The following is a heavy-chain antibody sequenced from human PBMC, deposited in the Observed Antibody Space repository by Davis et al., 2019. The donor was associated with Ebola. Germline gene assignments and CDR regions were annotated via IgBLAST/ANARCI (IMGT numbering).Heavy chain of an antibody. CDR1: GDSVSSHNYY. CDR2: TYYSGSA. J-gene: IGHJ6*04. V-gene: IGHV4-61*01. D-gene: IGHD6-19*01. Sequence: SETLSLTCTVSGDSVSSHNYYWNWIRQSPGTGLEWIGYTYYSGSANYNPSLKSRVTMSLDTSKNQFSLKLSSVTAADTAVYFCAGVRIAAQWRMDVWGKGTTVIVSS. CDR3: AGVRIAAQWRMDV.